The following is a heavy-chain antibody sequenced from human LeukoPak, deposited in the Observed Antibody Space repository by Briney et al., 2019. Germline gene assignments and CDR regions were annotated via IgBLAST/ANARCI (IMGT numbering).Heavy chain of an antibody. J-gene: IGHJ6*03. CDR2: IWDDGSNK. Sequence: GGSLRLSCAASGFTFSDYGMHWVRQALGKGLEWVAVIWDDGSNKYYADSVQGGFTISRDSSKNTLYLQMNSLRAEDTAVYYCAKDGDAGTSYSFYYMDVWGKGTTVTVSS. V-gene: IGHV3-33*06. CDR3: AKDGDAGTSYSFYYMDV. D-gene: IGHD7-27*01. CDR1: GFTFSDYG.